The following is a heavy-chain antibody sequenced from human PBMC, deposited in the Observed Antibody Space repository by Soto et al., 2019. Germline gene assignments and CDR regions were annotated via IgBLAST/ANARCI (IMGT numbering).Heavy chain of an antibody. D-gene: IGHD6-19*01. V-gene: IGHV3-7*01. CDR2: IKQDGSEK. CDR1: GFTFSSYW. Sequence: PGGSLRLSCAASGFTFSSYWMSWVRQAPGKGLEWVANIKQDGSEKYYVDSVKGRFTIFRDNAKNSLYLQMNSLRAEDTAVYYCAREAVAGCNDYWGQGPLVTVSS. CDR3: AREAVAGCNDY. J-gene: IGHJ4*02.